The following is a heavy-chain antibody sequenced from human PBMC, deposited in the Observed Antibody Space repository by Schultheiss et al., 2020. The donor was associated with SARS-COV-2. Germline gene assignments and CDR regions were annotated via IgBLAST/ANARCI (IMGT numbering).Heavy chain of an antibody. CDR3: ARFLDCSSTSCYLGNYYYYMDV. J-gene: IGHJ6*03. V-gene: IGHV3-48*01. CDR2: ISSSSSTI. Sequence: GGSLRLSCAASGFTFSSYSMNWVRQAPGKGLEWVSYISSSSSTIYYADSVKGRFTISRDNSKNSLYLQMNSLRAEDTAVYYCARFLDCSSTSCYLGNYYYYMDVWGKGTTVTVSS. D-gene: IGHD2-2*01. CDR1: GFTFSSYS.